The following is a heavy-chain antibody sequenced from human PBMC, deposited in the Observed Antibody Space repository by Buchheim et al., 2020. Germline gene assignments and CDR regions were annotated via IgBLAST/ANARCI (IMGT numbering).Heavy chain of an antibody. J-gene: IGHJ4*02. V-gene: IGHV3-30*18. D-gene: IGHD1-26*01. CDR1: GFTFSSYG. CDR3: AKDNSGSHYSFDY. Sequence: QVQLVESGGGVVQPGRSLRLSCAASGFTFSSYGMHWVRQAPGKGLEWVAVISYDGSNKYYADSVKCRFTISRDNSKNTLYLQMNSLRAEDTAVYYCAKDNSGSHYSFDYWGQGTL. CDR2: ISYDGSNK.